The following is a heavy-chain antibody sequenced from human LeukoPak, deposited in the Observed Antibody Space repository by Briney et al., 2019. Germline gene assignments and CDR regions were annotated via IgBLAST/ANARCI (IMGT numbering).Heavy chain of an antibody. CDR2: IYYSGST. J-gene: IGHJ3*02. V-gene: IGHV4-59*01. CDR3: ARPRRGYYDSSGYYYSPHDAFDI. Sequence: TSETLSLTCTVSGGSISSYYWSWIRQPPGKGLEWIGYIYYSGSTNYNPSLKSRVTVSVDTSKNQFSLKLSSVTAADTAVYYCARPRRGYYDSSGYYYSPHDAFDIWGQGTMVTVSS. D-gene: IGHD3-22*01. CDR1: GGSISSYY.